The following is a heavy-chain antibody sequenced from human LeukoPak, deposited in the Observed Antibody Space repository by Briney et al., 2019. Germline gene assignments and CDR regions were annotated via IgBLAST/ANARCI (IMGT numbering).Heavy chain of an antibody. Sequence: GGSLRLSCAASGFSFSSFGMNWVRQAPGKGLEWVSAISGSGGSTYYADSVKGRFTISRDNSKNTLYLQMNSLRAEDTAVYYCAKALVAAAGTFDYWGQGTLVTVSS. CDR3: AKALVAAAGTFDY. CDR1: GFSFSSFG. D-gene: IGHD6-13*01. V-gene: IGHV3-23*01. CDR2: ISGSGGST. J-gene: IGHJ4*02.